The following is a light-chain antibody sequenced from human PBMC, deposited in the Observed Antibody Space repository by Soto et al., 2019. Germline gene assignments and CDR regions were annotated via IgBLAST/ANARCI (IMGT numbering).Light chain of an antibody. J-gene: IGKJ1*01. V-gene: IGKV2-24*01. CDR2: KLS. CDR3: KQATHLPMT. Sequence: DIVMTQTPLSSPVTLGQSASISCRSSQSLVHSDGNTYLSWLHQRPCQPPRLLIPKLSNRLSGVPDRLSCNGAWTDFTRRISSVEAHDVGVYDCKQATHLPMTFGQGTKVEIK. CDR1: QSLVHSDGNTY.